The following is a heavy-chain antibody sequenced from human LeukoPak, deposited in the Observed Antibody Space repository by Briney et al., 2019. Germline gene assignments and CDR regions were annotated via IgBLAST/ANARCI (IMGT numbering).Heavy chain of an antibody. CDR3: AKNPFLSAVASYGEYFQN. Sequence: PGGSLRLSCAASGFTVSSNYMSWVRQAPGKGLEWVSVIYSGGSTYYADSVKGRFTISRDNSKNTLYLQMNSLRVEDTAVYYCAKNPFLSAVASYGEYFQNRGQG. V-gene: IGHV3-53*01. D-gene: IGHD2/OR15-2a*01. CDR2: IYSGGST. CDR1: GFTVSSNY. J-gene: IGHJ1*01.